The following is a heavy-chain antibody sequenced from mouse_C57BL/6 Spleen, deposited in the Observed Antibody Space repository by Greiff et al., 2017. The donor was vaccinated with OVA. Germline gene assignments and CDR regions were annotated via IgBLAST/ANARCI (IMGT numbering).Heavy chain of an antibody. Sequence: QVQLQQPGAELVKPGASVKLSCKASGYTFTSYWMQWVKQRPGQGLEWIGEIDPSDSYTNYNQKFKGKATVTVDTSSSTAYMQLSSLTSEDSAVYYCAREGYYGSSYGYFDVWGTGTTVTVSS. CDR3: AREGYYGSSYGYFDV. CDR1: GYTFTSYW. V-gene: IGHV1-50*01. CDR2: IDPSDSYT. J-gene: IGHJ1*03. D-gene: IGHD1-1*01.